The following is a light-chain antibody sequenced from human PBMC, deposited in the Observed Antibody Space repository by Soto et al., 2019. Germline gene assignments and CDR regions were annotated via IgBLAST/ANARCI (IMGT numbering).Light chain of an antibody. V-gene: IGKV3-15*01. Sequence: IVMTKYPATLSVSPGERATLSCRASQSVSSNLAGYQQKPGQAPRLLIYGASTRATGIPARFSGSGSGTEFTLTISSLQSEDFAVYYCQQYNNWPPITFGQGTRLEIK. CDR2: GAS. CDR3: QQYNNWPPIT. CDR1: QSVSSN. J-gene: IGKJ5*01.